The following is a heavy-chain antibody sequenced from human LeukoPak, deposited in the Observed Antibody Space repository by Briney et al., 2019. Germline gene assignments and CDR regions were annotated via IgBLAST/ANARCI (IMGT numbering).Heavy chain of an antibody. CDR2: IKPDGSGK. Sequence: GGSLRLSCAGSGFTFGSYWMNWVRQAPGKGLEWVANIKPDGSGKFYVDSVKGRFTISRDNAKNSLYLQMNSLRVEDTAVFYCARDPNYSDTTGEYSMDVWGQGTTVSVSS. D-gene: IGHD3-22*01. J-gene: IGHJ6*02. V-gene: IGHV3-7*01. CDR3: ARDPNYSDTTGEYSMDV. CDR1: GFTFGSYW.